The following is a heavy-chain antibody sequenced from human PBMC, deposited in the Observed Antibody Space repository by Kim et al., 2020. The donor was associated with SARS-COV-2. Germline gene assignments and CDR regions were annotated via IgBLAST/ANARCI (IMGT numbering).Heavy chain of an antibody. CDR2: ISGSGGST. V-gene: IGHV3-23*01. CDR1: GFTFSSYA. CDR3: AIFGFLGGYYYGSGSYFDY. J-gene: IGHJ4*02. D-gene: IGHD3-10*01. Sequence: GGSLRLSCAASGFTFSSYAMSWVRQAPGKGLEWVSAISGSGGSTYYADSVKGRFTISRDNSKNTLYLQMNSLRAEDTAVYYCAIFGFLGGYYYGSGSYFDYWGQGTLVTVSS.